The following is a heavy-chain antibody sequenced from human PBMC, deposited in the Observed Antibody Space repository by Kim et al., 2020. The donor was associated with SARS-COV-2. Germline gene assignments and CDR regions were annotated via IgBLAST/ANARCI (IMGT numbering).Heavy chain of an antibody. CDR2: IYYSGST. CDR1: GGSISSGGYY. J-gene: IGHJ4*02. D-gene: IGHD5-12*01. V-gene: IGHV4-31*03. Sequence: SETLSLTCTVSGGSISSGGYYWSWIRQHPGKGLEWIGYIYYSGSTYYNPSLKSRVTISVDTSKNQFSLKLSSVTAADTAVYYCASLNFIVATIDYWGQGTLVTVSS. CDR3: ASLNFIVATIDY.